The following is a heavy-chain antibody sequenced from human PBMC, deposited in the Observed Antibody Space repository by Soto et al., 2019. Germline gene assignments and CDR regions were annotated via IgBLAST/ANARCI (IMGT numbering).Heavy chain of an antibody. J-gene: IGHJ3*02. CDR3: ARLAKGTDAFDI. D-gene: IGHD1-1*01. CDR1: GDTFTSYG. CDR2: ISAYNGNT. V-gene: IGHV1-18*01. Sequence: GVSVKVCCTAPGDTFTSYGITRVRKAPGQGLEWMGWISAYNGNTNYAQKLQGRVTMTTDTSTSTAYMELRSLRSDDTAVYYCARLAKGTDAFDIWGQGAMVTVSS.